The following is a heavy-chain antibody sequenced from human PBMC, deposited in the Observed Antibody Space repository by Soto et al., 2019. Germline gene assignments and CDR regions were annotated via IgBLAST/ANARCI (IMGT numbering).Heavy chain of an antibody. CDR3: ARVATRVGFEWLLYPHLDY. CDR1: AYTFTSYG. V-gene: IGHV1-18*01. CDR2: ISAYNGNT. J-gene: IGHJ4*02. Sequence: XSGHVSCEPSAYTFTSYGISWVRQAPGQGLEWMGWISAYNGNTNYAQKLQGRVTMTTDTSTGTAYMELRSLRSDDTAVYYCARVATRVGFEWLLYPHLDYWGQGTLVTVSS. D-gene: IGHD3-9*01.